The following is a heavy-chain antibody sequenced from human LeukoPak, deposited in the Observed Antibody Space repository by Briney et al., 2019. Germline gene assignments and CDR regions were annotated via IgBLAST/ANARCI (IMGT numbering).Heavy chain of an antibody. V-gene: IGHV3-23*01. CDR1: GFTFSSYA. J-gene: IGHJ6*03. D-gene: IGHD5-18*01. CDR3: AKGGYSNGRYYYYYMDV. CDR2: FSFNGEST. Sequence: GGSLRLSCAVSGFTFSSYAMTWVHQAPGNGLEWVSSFSFNGESTYYADSAKGRFTISRDNSKNTLYLQMNSLRAEDTAVYYCAKGGYSNGRYYYYYMDVWGEGTTVTVSS.